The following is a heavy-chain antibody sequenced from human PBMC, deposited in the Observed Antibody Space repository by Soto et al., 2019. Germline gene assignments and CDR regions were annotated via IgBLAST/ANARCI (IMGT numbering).Heavy chain of an antibody. CDR3: ARRSSGLYFDY. CDR1: GFTFSDYY. Sequence: GGPLRLSCAASGFTFSDYYMSWIRQAPGKGLEWVSYISSSSSYTNYADSVKGRFTISRDNSKNTLYLQVNSLRAEDTAVYYCARRSSGLYFDYWGQGTLVTVSS. V-gene: IGHV3-11*03. CDR2: ISSSSSYT. J-gene: IGHJ4*02. D-gene: IGHD6-19*01.